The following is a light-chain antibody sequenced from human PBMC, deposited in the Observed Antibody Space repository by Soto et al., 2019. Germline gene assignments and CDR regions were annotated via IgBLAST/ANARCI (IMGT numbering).Light chain of an antibody. Sequence: DIQMTQSPSTLSASVGDRVTITCRASQSISSWLAWYQQKPGKAPKVLIFDASSLESGVPSRFSGSGSGTDFTLTISSLQPEDFATYYCLQDHNYPPTFGQGTKVDIK. CDR1: QSISSW. CDR2: DAS. J-gene: IGKJ1*01. V-gene: IGKV1-5*01. CDR3: LQDHNYPPT.